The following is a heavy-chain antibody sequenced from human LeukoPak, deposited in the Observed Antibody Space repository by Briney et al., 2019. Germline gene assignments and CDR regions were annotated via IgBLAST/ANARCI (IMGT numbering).Heavy chain of an antibody. Sequence: GGSLRLSCAASGFTFSSYSMNWVRQAPGKGLEWVSSISSSSSYIYYADSVKGRFTISRDNSKNTLYLQMNSLRAEDTAVYYCAKGGSESVNYYGSGKVPVDYWGQGTLVTVSS. D-gene: IGHD3-10*01. CDR2: ISSSSSYI. CDR3: AKGGSESVNYYGSGKVPVDY. J-gene: IGHJ4*02. CDR1: GFTFSSYS. V-gene: IGHV3-21*01.